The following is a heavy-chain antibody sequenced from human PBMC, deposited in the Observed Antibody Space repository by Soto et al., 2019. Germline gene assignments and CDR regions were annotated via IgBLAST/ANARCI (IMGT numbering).Heavy chain of an antibody. D-gene: IGHD3-22*01. J-gene: IGHJ4*02. Sequence: TLSLTCTVSGGSISSGDYYWSWIRQPPGKGLEWIGYVYYSGSINYNPSLQSRVTISADTTKNQFSLKLTSVTAADTAVYYCARSAYYYDYTGYYMHWGQGTLVTVSS. CDR3: ARSAYYYDYTGYYMH. V-gene: IGHV4-61*08. CDR1: GGSISSGDYY. CDR2: VYYSGSI.